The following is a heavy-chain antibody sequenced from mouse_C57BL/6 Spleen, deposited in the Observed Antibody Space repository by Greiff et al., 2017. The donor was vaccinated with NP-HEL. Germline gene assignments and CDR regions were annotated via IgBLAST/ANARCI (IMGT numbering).Heavy chain of an antibody. CDR2: INPSSGYT. CDR1: GYTFTSYT. J-gene: IGHJ4*01. D-gene: IGHD2-2*01. CDR3: AREEGYYDAMDD. Sequence: QLQQSGAELARPGASVKMSCKASGYTFTSYTMHWVKQRPGQGLEWIGYINPSSGYTKYNQKFKDKATLTADKSSSTAYMQLSSLTSEDSAVYYCAREEGYYDAMDDWGQGTSVTVSS. V-gene: IGHV1-4*01.